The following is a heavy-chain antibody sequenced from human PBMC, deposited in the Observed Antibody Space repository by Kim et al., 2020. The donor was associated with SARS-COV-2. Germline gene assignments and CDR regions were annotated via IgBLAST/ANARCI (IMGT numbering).Heavy chain of an antibody. J-gene: IGHJ6*02. CDR3: ARTQYSRSSFYHAMDV. CDR2: TSYDGSEE. V-gene: IGHV3-30-3*01. CDR1: GFTLSEYS. Sequence: VGSLRLSCAASGFTLSEYSMQWVRQAPGKGLEWVAATSYDGSEEYYADSVKGRFTISRDGSENSLYLQMNSLRPEDTAVYYCARTQYSRSSFYHAMDVWGQGTTVTVSS. D-gene: IGHD6-6*01.